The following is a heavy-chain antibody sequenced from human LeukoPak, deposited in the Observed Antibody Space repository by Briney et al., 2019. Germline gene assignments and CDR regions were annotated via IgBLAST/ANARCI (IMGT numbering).Heavy chain of an antibody. D-gene: IGHD6-13*01. CDR1: GFTFSSYA. CDR3: AKDRAADFSDY. J-gene: IGHJ4*02. CDR2: ISGSGGST. V-gene: IGHV3-23*01. Sequence: GGSLRLSCAASGFTFSSYAMSWARQAPGKGLEWVSAISGSGGSTYFADSVKGRFTISRDNSKNTLYLQMNSLRAEDTAVYYCAKDRAADFSDYWGQGTLVTVSS.